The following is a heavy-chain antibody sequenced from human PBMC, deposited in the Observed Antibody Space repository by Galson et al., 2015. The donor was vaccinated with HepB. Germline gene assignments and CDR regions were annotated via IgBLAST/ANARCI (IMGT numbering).Heavy chain of an antibody. CDR2: IDISGGRA. CDR3: VKDYSNYIGAMDV. J-gene: IGHJ6*02. CDR1: GVTFSSSA. Sequence: SLRLSCAVSGVTFSSSAMSWVRQAPGKGLEWVSTIDISGGRANYADSVKGRFTISRDNSKNTLSLQMNSLRVEDTALYYCVKDYSNYIGAMDVWCQGTTVTVSS. V-gene: IGHV3-23*01. D-gene: IGHD4-11*01.